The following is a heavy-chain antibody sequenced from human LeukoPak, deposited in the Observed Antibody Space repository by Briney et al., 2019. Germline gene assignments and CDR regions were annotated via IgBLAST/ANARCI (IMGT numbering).Heavy chain of an antibody. Sequence: ASVKVSCKASGYSFTNYAMNWARQAPGQGLEWIGWIDTNTGNPTYAQGLTGRFVFSLDNSVSTAYLQISSLKAEDTAVYYCARDTIYEVGGTTFVDHWGQGTLVTVSS. CDR3: ARDTIYEVGGTTFVDH. V-gene: IGHV7-4-1*02. CDR2: IDTNTGNP. CDR1: GYSFTNYA. D-gene: IGHD1-26*01. J-gene: IGHJ4*02.